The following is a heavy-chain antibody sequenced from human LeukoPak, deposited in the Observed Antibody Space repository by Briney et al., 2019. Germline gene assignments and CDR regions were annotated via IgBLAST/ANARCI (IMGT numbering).Heavy chain of an antibody. Sequence: GGSLRLSCAASGFTFSSYWMTWVRQAPGKGLEWVANIGEDGSEKYYVDSVKGRFTISRDNAKNSLYLQVNSLRAEDTAVYYCVGGDLGYWGQGTLVTVSS. CDR1: GFTFSSYW. CDR2: IGEDGSEK. V-gene: IGHV3-7*01. CDR3: VGGDLGY. D-gene: IGHD2-21*01. J-gene: IGHJ4*02.